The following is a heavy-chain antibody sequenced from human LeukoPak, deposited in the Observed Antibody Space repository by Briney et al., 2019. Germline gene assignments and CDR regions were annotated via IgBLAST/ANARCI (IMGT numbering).Heavy chain of an antibody. CDR3: ATDSDSGSPHGAFDI. D-gene: IGHD1-26*01. Sequence: GGSLRLSCAASGFTVSSNYMSWVRQAPGKGLEWVSVIYSGGTTYYADSVKGRFTISRDNSKNTLYLQMNSLRAEDTAVYYCATDSDSGSPHGAFDIWGQGTMVTVSS. V-gene: IGHV3-53*01. J-gene: IGHJ3*02. CDR2: IYSGGTT. CDR1: GFTVSSNY.